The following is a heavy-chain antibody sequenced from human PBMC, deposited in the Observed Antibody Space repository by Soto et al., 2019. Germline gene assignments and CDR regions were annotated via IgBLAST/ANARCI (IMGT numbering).Heavy chain of an antibody. D-gene: IGHD3-16*01. Sequence: SETLSLTCTVSGASLRSGSYYWSWIRQPPGKGLEWIGYISHSGRTNYDPSLKSRLTMSVDTSQNQFSLQLNSVTAADTAVYYCSFGSSFDYWGQGTLVTVSS. J-gene: IGHJ4*02. CDR2: ISHSGRT. CDR1: GASLRSGSYY. V-gene: IGHV4-61*01. CDR3: SFGSSFDY.